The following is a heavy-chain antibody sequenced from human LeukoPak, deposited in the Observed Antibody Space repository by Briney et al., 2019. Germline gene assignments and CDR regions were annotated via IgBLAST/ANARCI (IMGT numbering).Heavy chain of an antibody. CDR3: ARDRGKDYFDS. D-gene: IGHD4-23*01. CDR1: GLTFTSHG. Sequence: GGSLRLSCTTSGLTFTSHGFHWLRQVVGKRLEWVAFVRNDGSDTYHANSVKGRFSISRDDSKNTLYLQMNSLRPEDTVIYYCARDRGKDYFDSWGQGTQVTVSS. CDR2: VRNDGSDT. V-gene: IGHV3-30*02. J-gene: IGHJ4*02.